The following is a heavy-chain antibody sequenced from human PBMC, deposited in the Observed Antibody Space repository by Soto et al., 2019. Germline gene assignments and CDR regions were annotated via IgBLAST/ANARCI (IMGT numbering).Heavy chain of an antibody. CDR3: ARDPGY. J-gene: IGHJ4*02. CDR1: GGSINNYY. V-gene: IGHV4-59*01. D-gene: IGHD7-27*01. CDR2: IYYSGST. Sequence: QLQLQESGPGLVKPSETLSLTCTVSGGSINNYYWSWIRQPPGKGLEWIGYIYYSGSTNYNPSLKSRVTLAVDTSKNQFSLKLSSVTAADTAVYYCARDPGYWGQGTLVTVSS.